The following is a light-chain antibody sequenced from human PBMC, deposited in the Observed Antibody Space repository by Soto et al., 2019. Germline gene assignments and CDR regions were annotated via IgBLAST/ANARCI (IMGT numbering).Light chain of an antibody. Sequence: DVQMTQSPSTLSASIGDTVTITCRASQSIDAWLAWYQQKPGRPPKLLIYRASILENGVPSRFSGRGSGTEFTLTISGLRPDDLGTYFCQQYNSYPQTFGEGTKLDI. CDR1: QSIDAW. V-gene: IGKV1-5*03. CDR2: RAS. J-gene: IGKJ2*01. CDR3: QQYNSYPQT.